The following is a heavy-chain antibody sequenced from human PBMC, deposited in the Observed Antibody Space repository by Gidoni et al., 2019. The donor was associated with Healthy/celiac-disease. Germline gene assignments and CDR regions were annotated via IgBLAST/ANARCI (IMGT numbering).Heavy chain of an antibody. CDR2: MSGSGGST. J-gene: IGHJ5*02. CDR3: AKRRGYGGYDYKSWFDH. D-gene: IGHD5-12*01. Sequence: PGKGLEWVSAMSGSGGSTYYSDSVKVRFTISRDNSKNKLYLQMNSPRAEDTAVYYYAKRRGYGGYDYKSWFDHWGQGTLVTVSS. V-gene: IGHV3-23*01.